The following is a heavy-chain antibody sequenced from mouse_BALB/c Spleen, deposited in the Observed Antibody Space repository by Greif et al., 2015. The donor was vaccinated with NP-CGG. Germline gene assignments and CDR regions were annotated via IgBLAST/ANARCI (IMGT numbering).Heavy chain of an antibody. CDR1: GYTFTSYW. CDR2: INPSTGYT. CDR3: ARSYYGNDGFAY. D-gene: IGHD2-9*01. Sequence: QVQLQQSGAELAKPGASVKMSCKASGYTFTSYWMHWVKQRPGQGLEWIGYINPSTGYTEYNQKFKDKATLTADKSSSTAYMQLSSLTSEDSAVYYCARSYYGNDGFAYWGQGTLVTVSA. J-gene: IGHJ3*01. V-gene: IGHV1-7*01.